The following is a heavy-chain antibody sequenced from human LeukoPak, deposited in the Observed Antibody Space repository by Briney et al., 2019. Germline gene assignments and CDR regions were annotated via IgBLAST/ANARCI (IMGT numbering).Heavy chain of an antibody. J-gene: IGHJ4*02. CDR1: GYSFTSYW. Sequence: GESLKISCKASGYSFTSYWIGWVRQMPGKGLEWMGIIDPSDSDTRYTPTFQGQVTISADKSLRTAYLQWNSLKGSDTAMYYCARQTAMGRSGDYWGQGTLVTVSS. CDR3: ARQTAMGRSGDY. D-gene: IGHD5-18*01. V-gene: IGHV5-51*01. CDR2: IDPSDSDT.